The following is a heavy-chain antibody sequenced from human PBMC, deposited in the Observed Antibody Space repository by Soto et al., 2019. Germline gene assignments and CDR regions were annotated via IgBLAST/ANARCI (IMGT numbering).Heavy chain of an antibody. CDR1: GGSISSYY. J-gene: IGHJ5*02. CDR2: IYYSGST. CDR3: GRLRLERKLGNNWFDP. D-gene: IGHD3-16*01. V-gene: IGHV4-59*01. Sequence: PSETLSLTCTVYGGSISSYYWSWIRQPPGKGLEWIGYIYYSGSTNYHPSLKSRVTRSVDTSKCQFSLKLSSVTAADTAVYYCGRLRLERKLGNNWFDPWGQGTLVTVSS.